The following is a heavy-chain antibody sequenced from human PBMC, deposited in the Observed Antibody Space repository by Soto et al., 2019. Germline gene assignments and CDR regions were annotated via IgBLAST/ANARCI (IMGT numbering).Heavy chain of an antibody. CDR1: GFTFSSYG. V-gene: IGHV3-33*01. CDR3: ARDLFSGSGWYAVGY. CDR2: IWYDGSNK. J-gene: IGHJ4*02. D-gene: IGHD6-19*01. Sequence: GGSLRLSCAASGFTFSSYGMHWVRQAPGKGLEWVAVIWYDGSNKYYADSVKGRFTISRDNSKNTLYLQMNSLRAEDTAVYYCARDLFSGSGWYAVGYWGQGTLVTVSS.